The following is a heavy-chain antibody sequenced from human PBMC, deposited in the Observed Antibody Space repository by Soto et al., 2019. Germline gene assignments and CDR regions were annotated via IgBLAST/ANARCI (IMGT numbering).Heavy chain of an antibody. CDR3: ASPYSSSFYYYGLDV. J-gene: IGHJ6*02. Sequence: QVQLVQSGAEVKKPGSSVKVSCKASGGTFSSYAISWVRQAPGQGLEWMGGIIPIFGTANYAQKFQGRVTITADESTGTAYMELCSLSSEDTAAYYCASPYSSSFYYYGLDVWGQGTTVTVSS. V-gene: IGHV1-69*12. CDR1: GGTFSSYA. D-gene: IGHD6-6*01. CDR2: IIPIFGTA.